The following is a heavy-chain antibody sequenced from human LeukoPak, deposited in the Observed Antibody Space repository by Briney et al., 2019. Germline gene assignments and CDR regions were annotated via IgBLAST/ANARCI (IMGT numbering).Heavy chain of an antibody. CDR3: ARGSTESGGSALYYYYYMDV. CDR2: IIPILGIA. Sequence: ASVKVSCKASGGTFSSYAISWVRQAPRQRLEWMGRIIPILGIANYAQKFQGRVTITADKSTSTAYMELSSLRSEDTAVYYCARGSTESGGSALYYYYYMDVWGKGTTVTVSS. V-gene: IGHV1-69*04. D-gene: IGHD2-15*01. CDR1: GGTFSSYA. J-gene: IGHJ6*03.